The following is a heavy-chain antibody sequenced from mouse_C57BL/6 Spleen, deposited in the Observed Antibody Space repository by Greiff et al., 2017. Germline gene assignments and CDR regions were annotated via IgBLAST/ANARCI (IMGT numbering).Heavy chain of an antibody. V-gene: IGHV1-19*01. CDR3: ARSKYYGSSYDYAMDY. CDR1: GYTFTDYY. J-gene: IGHJ4*01. Sequence: VHVKQSGPVLVKPGASVKMSCKASGYTFTDYYMNWVKQSHGKSLEWIGVINPYNGGTSYNQKFKGKATLTVYKSSSAAYMALNSLTSEDSAVYYCARSKYYGSSYDYAMDYWGQGTSVTVSS. CDR2: INPYNGGT. D-gene: IGHD1-1*01.